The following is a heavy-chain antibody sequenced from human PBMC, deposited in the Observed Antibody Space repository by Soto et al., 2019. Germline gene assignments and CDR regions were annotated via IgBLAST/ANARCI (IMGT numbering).Heavy chain of an antibody. J-gene: IGHJ4*02. V-gene: IGHV3-48*02. CDR2: ISSSAYTI. CDR1: GFTFSNYN. Sequence: EVQLLESGGGLVQPGGSLRLSCVASGFTFSNYNMNWVRQAPGKGLEWVSYISSSAYTIYYADSVKGRFTISRDNAKNSLYLQMNNLREEDTDVYYWARVSPYWGQGTLVTVSS. CDR3: ARVSPY.